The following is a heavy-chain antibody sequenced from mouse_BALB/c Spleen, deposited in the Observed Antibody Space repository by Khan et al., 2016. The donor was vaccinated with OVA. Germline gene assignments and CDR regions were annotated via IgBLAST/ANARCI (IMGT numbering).Heavy chain of an antibody. J-gene: IGHJ2*01. V-gene: IGHV3-2*02. CDR2: ISYSGST. D-gene: IGHD1-2*01. CDR3: ARTARIEY. Sequence: EVKLLESGPGLVKPSQSLSLTCTVTGYSITSGYGWNWIRQFPGNKLEWMGDISYSGSTNYNPSLKSRISITRDTSKNQFFLQLNSVTTEDTATYYCARTARIEYWGQGTTLTVSS. CDR1: GYSITSGYG.